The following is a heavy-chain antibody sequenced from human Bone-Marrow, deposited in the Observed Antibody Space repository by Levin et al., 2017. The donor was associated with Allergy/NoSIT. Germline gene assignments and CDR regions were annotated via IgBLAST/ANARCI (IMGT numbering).Heavy chain of an antibody. V-gene: IGHV4-39*01. D-gene: IGHD3-10*02. CDR3: ARHWKRGGYYDGGLDY. J-gene: IGHJ4*02. CDR1: GGSISSSRSTFY. Sequence: PSETLSLTCTVSGGSISSSRSTFYWGWIRQPPGKGLEWIGSIYYSGSTYYNPSLRSRVTISVDTSKTQFSLRLSSVTAADTAVYYCARHWKRGGYYDGGLDYWGQGTLVTVSS. CDR2: IYYSGST.